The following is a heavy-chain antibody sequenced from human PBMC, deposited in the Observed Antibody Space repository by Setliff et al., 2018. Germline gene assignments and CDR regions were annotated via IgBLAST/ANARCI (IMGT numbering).Heavy chain of an antibody. Sequence: GSLRLSCAASGFTFISYAMHWVRQAPGKGLEYVSAISSNGGRMSYANSVKGRFIISRDISKNTLYLQMGSLRAEDTAVYYCARIAEYDTIDIWGQGTMVT. V-gene: IGHV3-64*01. D-gene: IGHD3-16*01. CDR1: GFTFISYA. J-gene: IGHJ3*02. CDR2: ISSNGGRM. CDR3: ARIAEYDTIDI.